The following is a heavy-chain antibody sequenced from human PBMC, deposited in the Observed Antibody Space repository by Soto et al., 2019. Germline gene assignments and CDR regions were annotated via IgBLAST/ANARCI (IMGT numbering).Heavy chain of an antibody. Sequence: QPGGSLRLSCAASGFTFSSYAMSWVRQAPGKGLEWVSAISGSGGSTYYADSVKGRFTISRDNSKKTLYLQMNSLRAEDTAVYYCAKDLNPYHSSGSYYYREYYYYGIDAWAQGTAVPVSS. CDR3: AKDLNPYHSSGSYYYREYYYYGIDA. D-gene: IGHD3-22*01. J-gene: IGHJ6*02. CDR2: ISGSGGST. CDR1: GFTFSSYA. V-gene: IGHV3-23*01.